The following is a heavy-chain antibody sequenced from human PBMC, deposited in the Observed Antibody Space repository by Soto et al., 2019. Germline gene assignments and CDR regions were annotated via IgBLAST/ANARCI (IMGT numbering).Heavy chain of an antibody. J-gene: IGHJ6*02. Sequence: QMPLVQSGPEVKKPGTSVKVSCKASGFTFTSSAVQWVRQARGQRLEWIGWIVVGSGNTNYAQKFQERVTITREMATSTAYMELSSLRSEDTAVYYCAAAPGYYDSSGTVRGYYYGMDVWGQGTTVTVSS. D-gene: IGHD3-22*01. CDR1: GFTFTSSA. CDR3: AAAPGYYDSSGTVRGYYYGMDV. V-gene: IGHV1-58*01. CDR2: IVVGSGNT.